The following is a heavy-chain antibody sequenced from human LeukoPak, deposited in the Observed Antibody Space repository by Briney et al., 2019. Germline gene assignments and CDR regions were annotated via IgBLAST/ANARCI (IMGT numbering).Heavy chain of an antibody. CDR3: ARDLVRGAPSSGYYLFFDY. Sequence: SVKVSCKASGGTFSSYAISWVRQAPGQGLEWMGGIIPIFGAANYAQKFQGRVTITADESTSTAYMELSSLRSEDTAVYYCARDLVRGAPSSGYYLFFDYWGQGTLVTVSS. D-gene: IGHD3-22*01. J-gene: IGHJ4*02. CDR1: GGTFSSYA. V-gene: IGHV1-69*13. CDR2: IIPIFGAA.